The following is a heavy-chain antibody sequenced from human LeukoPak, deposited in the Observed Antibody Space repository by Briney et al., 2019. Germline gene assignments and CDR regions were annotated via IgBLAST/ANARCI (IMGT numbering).Heavy chain of an antibody. CDR1: GFTFSSYS. J-gene: IGHJ4*02. D-gene: IGHD5-12*01. Sequence: GGSLRLSCAVSGFTFSSYSMNWVRQAPGKGLEWVSFISSSSSYIYYADSVKGRFTISRDNAKNSLYLQMNSLRAEDTAVYYCAKAPRGYSGYEGENYFDYWGQGTLVTVSS. V-gene: IGHV3-21*01. CDR2: ISSSSSYI. CDR3: AKAPRGYSGYEGENYFDY.